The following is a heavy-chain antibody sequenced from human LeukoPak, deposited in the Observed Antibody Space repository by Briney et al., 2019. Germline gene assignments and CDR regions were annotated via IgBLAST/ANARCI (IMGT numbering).Heavy chain of an antibody. Sequence: GGSLRLSCAASGFTFSSYSMNWVRQAPGKGLEWVPSISSSSSYIYYADSVKGRFTISRDNAKNSLYLQMNSLRAEDTAVYYCARDLYYDILSLSNWFDPWGQGTLVTVSS. J-gene: IGHJ5*02. CDR3: ARDLYYDILSLSNWFDP. CDR2: ISSSSSYI. D-gene: IGHD3-9*01. V-gene: IGHV3-21*01. CDR1: GFTFSSYS.